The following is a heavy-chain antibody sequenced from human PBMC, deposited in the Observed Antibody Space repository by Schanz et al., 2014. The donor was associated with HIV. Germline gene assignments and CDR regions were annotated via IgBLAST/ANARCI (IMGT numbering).Heavy chain of an antibody. D-gene: IGHD1-26*01. Sequence: QVRLAQSGAEVKRPGASVTVSCKASGYTFSSNDINWVRQASGQGLEWVGWMNPSTGNSGYAQMFQVRVTMTRDTSISTAYLEVDSLKSEDTAVYYCARGPKWEGLMDVWGQGTTVIVSS. CDR2: MNPSTGNS. J-gene: IGHJ6*02. CDR1: GYTFSSND. CDR3: ARGPKWEGLMDV. V-gene: IGHV1-8*02.